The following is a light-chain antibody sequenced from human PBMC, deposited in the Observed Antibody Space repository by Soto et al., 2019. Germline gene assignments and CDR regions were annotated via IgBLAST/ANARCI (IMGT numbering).Light chain of an antibody. CDR2: KAS. J-gene: IGKJ1*01. V-gene: IGKV1-5*03. CDR1: QTIRSW. CDR3: LQDYNYPRT. Sequence: DIQMTQSPSTLSGSVGDRVTITCRASQTIRSWLAWYQQKPGKAPKLLIYKASTLKSGVPSRFSGSGSGTEFTLTISSLQPEDFATYYCLQDYNYPRTFGQGTKVDIK.